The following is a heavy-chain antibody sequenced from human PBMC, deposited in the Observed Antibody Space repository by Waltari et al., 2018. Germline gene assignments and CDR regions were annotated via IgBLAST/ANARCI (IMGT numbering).Heavy chain of an antibody. CDR1: GFTFDDYA. Sequence: EVQLVESGGGLVQPGRSLRLSCAASGFTFDDYAMHWVRKAPGKGLEWVSGISWNSGSIGYADSVKGRFTISRDNAKNSLYLQMNSLRAEDTALYYCAKDRTIFGVVIGGYFDYWGQGTLVTVSS. J-gene: IGHJ4*02. V-gene: IGHV3-9*01. CDR2: ISWNSGSI. CDR3: AKDRTIFGVVIGGYFDY. D-gene: IGHD3-3*01.